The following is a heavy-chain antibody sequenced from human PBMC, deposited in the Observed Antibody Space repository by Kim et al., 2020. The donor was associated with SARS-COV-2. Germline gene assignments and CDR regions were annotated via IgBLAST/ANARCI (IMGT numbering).Heavy chain of an antibody. V-gene: IGHV4-31*03. Sequence: SETLSLTCTVSGGSISSGGYYWSWIRQHPGKGLEWIGYIYYSGSTYYNPSLKSRVTISVDTSKNQFSLKLSSVTAADTAVYYCARGPDYYGSGSYYGGERGDQFNWFDPWGQGTLVTVSS. D-gene: IGHD3-10*01. CDR1: GGSISSGGYY. CDR2: IYYSGST. J-gene: IGHJ5*02. CDR3: ARGPDYYGSGSYYGGERGDQFNWFDP.